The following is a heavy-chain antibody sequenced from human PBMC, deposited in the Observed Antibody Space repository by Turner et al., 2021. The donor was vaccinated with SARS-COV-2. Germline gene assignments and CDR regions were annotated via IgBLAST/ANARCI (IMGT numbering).Heavy chain of an antibody. CDR1: GDTFTSYG. D-gene: IGHD5-12*01. CDR3: ARVGNGMATHNLFFDY. Sequence: QVQLVQSGAEVKKPGAAVKISCRASGDTFTSYGISWVRQAPGQGLEWMGWISAYNGNTNYAQKLQGRVTITTDTSTSTAYMELRSLRSDDTAVYYCARVGNGMATHNLFFDYWGQGTLVTVSS. CDR2: ISAYNGNT. J-gene: IGHJ4*02. V-gene: IGHV1-18*01.